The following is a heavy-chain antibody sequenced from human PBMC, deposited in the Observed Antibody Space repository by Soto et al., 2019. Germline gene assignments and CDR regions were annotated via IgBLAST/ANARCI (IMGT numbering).Heavy chain of an antibody. D-gene: IGHD5-18*01. J-gene: IGHJ6*02. Sequence: SVKVSCKASGGTFSSYAISWVRQAPGQGLEWMGGIIPIFGTANYAQKFQGRVTITADKSTSTAYMELSSLRSEDTAVYYCARDQLWDYYYGMDVWGQGTTVTVSS. CDR1: GGTFSSYA. CDR3: ARDQLWDYYYGMDV. CDR2: IIPIFGTA. V-gene: IGHV1-69*06.